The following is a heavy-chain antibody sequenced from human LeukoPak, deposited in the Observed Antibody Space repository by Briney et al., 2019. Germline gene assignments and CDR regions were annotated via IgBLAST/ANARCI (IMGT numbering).Heavy chain of an antibody. V-gene: IGHV3-15*01. CDR1: GFTFSNAW. CDR3: TTEYGDYGEGSY. CDR2: IKSKTDGGTT. Sequence: GGSLRLSCAASGFTFSNAWMSWVRQAPGKVLEWVGRIKSKTDGGTTDYAAPVKGRFTISRDDSKNTLYLQMNSLKTEDTAVYYCTTEYGDYGEGSYWGQGTLVTVSS. D-gene: IGHD4-17*01. J-gene: IGHJ4*02.